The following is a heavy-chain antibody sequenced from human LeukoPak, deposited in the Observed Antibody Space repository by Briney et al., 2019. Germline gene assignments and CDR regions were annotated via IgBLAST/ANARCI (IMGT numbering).Heavy chain of an antibody. CDR2: IIPIFGTA. CDR1: GGTFSSYA. D-gene: IGHD4-11*01. Sequence: ASVKVSCKASGGTFSSYAISWVRQAPGQGLEWMGGIIPIFGTANYAQKFQGRVTITADESTSTAYMELSSLRSEDTAVYYCARWEVTTVNDYCYYGMDVWGQGTTVTVSS. V-gene: IGHV1-69*13. CDR3: ARWEVTTVNDYCYYGMDV. J-gene: IGHJ6*02.